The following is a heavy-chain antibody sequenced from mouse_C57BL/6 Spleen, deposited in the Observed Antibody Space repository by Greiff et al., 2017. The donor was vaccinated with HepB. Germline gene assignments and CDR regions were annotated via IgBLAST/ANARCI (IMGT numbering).Heavy chain of an antibody. CDR1: GYTFTDYE. J-gene: IGHJ2*01. D-gene: IGHD1-1*01. CDR2: IDPETGGT. CDR3: TRGTTVVATDY. V-gene: IGHV1-15*01. Sequence: QVHVKQSGAELVRPGASVTLSCKASGYTFTDYEMHWVKQTPVHGLEWIGAIDPETGGTAYNQKFKGKAILTADKSSSTAYMELRSLTSEDSSVYYCTRGTTVVATDYWGQGTTLTVSS.